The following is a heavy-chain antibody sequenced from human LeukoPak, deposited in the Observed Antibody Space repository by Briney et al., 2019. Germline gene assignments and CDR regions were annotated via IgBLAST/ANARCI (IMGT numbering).Heavy chain of an antibody. D-gene: IGHD3-22*01. V-gene: IGHV4-34*01. CDR2: INHSGST. Sequence: SETLSLTCAVYGGSFSGYYWSWIRQPPGKGLEWIGEINHSGSTNYNPSLKSRVTISVDTSKNQFSLKLSSVTAADTAVYYCARAAIMQYYYDSSGNWFDPWGQGTLVTVSS. CDR1: GGSFSGYY. CDR3: ARAAIMQYYYDSSGNWFDP. J-gene: IGHJ5*02.